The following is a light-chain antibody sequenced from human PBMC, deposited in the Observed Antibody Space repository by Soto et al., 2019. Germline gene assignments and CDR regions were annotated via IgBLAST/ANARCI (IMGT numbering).Light chain of an antibody. CDR3: QQYGSPWT. J-gene: IGKJ1*01. Sequence: DTVLTQSPATVSLSPGESATLSCRASQSIGKNYLAWFQHKPGQAPRLLIYGASSRATGIPDRFSGSGSGTDFPLTISRMEPEDFAVYYCQQYGSPWTFGQGTKVDIK. CDR1: QSIGKNY. V-gene: IGKV3-20*01. CDR2: GAS.